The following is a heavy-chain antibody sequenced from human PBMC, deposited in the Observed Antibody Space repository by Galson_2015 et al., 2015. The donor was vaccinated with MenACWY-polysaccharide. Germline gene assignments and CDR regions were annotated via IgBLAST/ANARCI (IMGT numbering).Heavy chain of an antibody. CDR2: ISTSGSTR. CDR1: GFTFSSYE. D-gene: IGHD3-10*02. Sequence: SLRLSCAASGFTFSSYEMNWVRQAPGKGLEWVSYISTSGSTRYYADSVKGRFTISRDNAKNSLNLQMNSLRAEDTAIYYCARGGYIRGFDYWGQGTLVTVSS. V-gene: IGHV3-48*03. J-gene: IGHJ4*02. CDR3: ARGGYIRGFDY.